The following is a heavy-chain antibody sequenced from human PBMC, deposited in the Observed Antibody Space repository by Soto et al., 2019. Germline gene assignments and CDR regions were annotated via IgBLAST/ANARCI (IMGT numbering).Heavy chain of an antibody. D-gene: IGHD3-3*01. CDR1: GFTFSSYA. Sequence: PGGSLRLSCAASGFTFSSYAMSWVRQAPGKGLEWVSAISGSGGSTYYADSVKGRFTTSRDNSKNTLYLQMNSLRAEDTAVYYCAKKVSYDFWSGYYLMPPHFDYWGQGTLVTVSS. CDR2: ISGSGGST. J-gene: IGHJ4*02. CDR3: AKKVSYDFWSGYYLMPPHFDY. V-gene: IGHV3-23*01.